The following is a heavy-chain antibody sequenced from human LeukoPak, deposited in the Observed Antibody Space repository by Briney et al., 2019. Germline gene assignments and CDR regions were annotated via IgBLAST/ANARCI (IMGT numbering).Heavy chain of an antibody. CDR2: IIPIFGTA. Sequence: SVKVSCKAPGGTFYSYVISWVRQAPGQGLEWMGGIIPIFGTANYAQKFQGRVTITADKSTSTAYMELSSLRSDDTAVYYCVRDRGHDYGDYSDGFDIWGQGTMVTVSS. CDR1: GGTFYSYV. J-gene: IGHJ3*02. D-gene: IGHD4-17*01. V-gene: IGHV1-69*06. CDR3: VRDRGHDYGDYSDGFDI.